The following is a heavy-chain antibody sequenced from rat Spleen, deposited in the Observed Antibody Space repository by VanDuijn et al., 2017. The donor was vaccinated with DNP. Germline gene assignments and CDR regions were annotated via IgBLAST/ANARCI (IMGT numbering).Heavy chain of an antibody. J-gene: IGHJ2*01. V-gene: IGHV5S10*01. CDR2: IIYDGSRT. CDR1: GFTFSDYN. Sequence: EVQLVESGGGLVQPGRSLKLSCAASGFTFSDYNMAWVRQAPKKGLEWVATIIYDGSRTHYRDSVKGRFTISRDNAKSTLYLQMDNLRSEDTATYYCARHPQTTGIPDYWGQGVMVTVSS. D-gene: IGHD1-7*01. CDR3: ARHPQTTGIPDY.